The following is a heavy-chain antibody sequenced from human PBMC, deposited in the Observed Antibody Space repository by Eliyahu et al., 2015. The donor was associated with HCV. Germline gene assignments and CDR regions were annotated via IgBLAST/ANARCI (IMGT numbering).Heavy chain of an antibody. Sequence: EVQLVESGGGLVKPGGSLRLSCAASGFTFNXXSXNWVRQAPGKGLEWVSSISSNSKYIYYADSLKGRFTTSRDNAKNSLYLQMNSLRAEDTAVYYCARTMYCIDGVCQSDWYDPWGQGTLVTVSS. CDR1: GFTFNXXS. V-gene: IGHV3-21*06. D-gene: IGHD2-8*01. CDR2: ISSNSKYI. J-gene: IGHJ5*02. CDR3: ARTMYCIDGVCQSDWYDP.